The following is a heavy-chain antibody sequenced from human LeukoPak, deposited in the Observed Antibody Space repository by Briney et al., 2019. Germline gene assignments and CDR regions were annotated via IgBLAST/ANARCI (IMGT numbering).Heavy chain of an antibody. J-gene: IGHJ3*02. V-gene: IGHV3-21*01. D-gene: IGHD3-22*01. Sequence: GGSLRLSCAASGFTFSSYSMNWVRQAPGKGLEWVSSISSSSSYIYCADSVKDRFTISRDNAKNSLYLQMNSLRAEDTAVYYCARVHSSGYYNAFDIWGQGTMVTVSS. CDR3: ARVHSSGYYNAFDI. CDR2: ISSSSSYI. CDR1: GFTFSSYS.